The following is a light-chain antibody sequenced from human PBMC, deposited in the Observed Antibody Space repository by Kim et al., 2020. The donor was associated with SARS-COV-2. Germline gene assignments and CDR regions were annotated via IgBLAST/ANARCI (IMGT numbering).Light chain of an antibody. CDR1: NIGSKG. V-gene: IGLV3-21*04. Sequence: APGKTARITGGGNNIGSKGVHWYQQKPGQAPVLVIYYDSDRPSGIPERFSGSNSGNTATLTISRVEAGDEADYYCQVWDSSSDHPVFGGGTQLTVL. CDR3: QVWDSSSDHPV. CDR2: YDS. J-gene: IGLJ2*01.